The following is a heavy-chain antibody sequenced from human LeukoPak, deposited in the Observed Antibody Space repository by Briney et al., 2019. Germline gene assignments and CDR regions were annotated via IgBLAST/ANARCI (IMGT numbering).Heavy chain of an antibody. Sequence: PSETLSLTCTVSGGSVSSGSYYWSWIRQPPGKGLEWIGYIYYSGSTNYNPSLKSRVTISVDTSKNQFSLKLSSVTAADTAVHYCARDHVDTDDAFDIWGQGTMVTVSS. V-gene: IGHV4-61*01. CDR3: ARDHVDTDDAFDI. CDR1: GGSVSSGSYY. CDR2: IYYSGST. J-gene: IGHJ3*02. D-gene: IGHD5-18*01.